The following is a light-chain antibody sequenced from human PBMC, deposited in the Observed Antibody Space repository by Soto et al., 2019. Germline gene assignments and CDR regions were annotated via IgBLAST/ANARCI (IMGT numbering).Light chain of an antibody. CDR3: QQYGSSPSWT. CDR2: GAS. Sequence: EIVLTQSPGTLSLSPGERATLSCRASQSLSSIYLAWYQQKPGQAPRLLIYGASSRATGIPDRFSGSGSGTDFTLTISRLEPEDFAVYYCQQYGSSPSWTFGQGTKVDI. CDR1: QSLSSIY. V-gene: IGKV3-20*01. J-gene: IGKJ1*01.